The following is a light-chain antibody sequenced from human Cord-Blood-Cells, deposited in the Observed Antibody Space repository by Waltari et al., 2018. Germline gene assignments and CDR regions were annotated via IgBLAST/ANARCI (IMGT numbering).Light chain of an antibody. J-gene: IGLJ1*01. V-gene: IGLV2-23*01. CDR1: SSDVGSYNI. CDR3: CSYAGSSPYV. CDR2: EGS. Sequence: QSALTQPASVSGSPGQSITISCTGTSSDVGSYNIVSWYQQHPGKAPKLMIYEGSKRPSGVSNLFSGSKSGNTASLTISGLQAEYEADYYCCSYAGSSPYVFGTGTKVTVL.